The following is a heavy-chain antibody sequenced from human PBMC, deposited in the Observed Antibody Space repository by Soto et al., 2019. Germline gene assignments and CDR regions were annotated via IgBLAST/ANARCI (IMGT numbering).Heavy chain of an antibody. CDR1: GGSIYRSGYY. J-gene: IGHJ4*02. V-gene: IGHV4-39*01. CDR2: IDYNGVT. D-gene: IGHD2-15*01. Sequence: LSLTCTVFGGSIYRSGYYWGWIRQPPGRGLEWIGNIDYNGVTYSNPSLESRVTISKDTSKNQFSLKLTSVTAADTALYYCGKVLVGATGHTDSDSWGPGTLVTVSS. CDR3: GKVLVGATGHTDSDS.